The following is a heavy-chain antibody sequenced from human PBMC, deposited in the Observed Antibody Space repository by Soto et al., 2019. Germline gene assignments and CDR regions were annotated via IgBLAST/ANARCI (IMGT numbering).Heavy chain of an antibody. CDR3: STYYDFWSGYSVDY. CDR2: IRSKAYGGTT. CDR1: GFTFGDYA. J-gene: IGHJ4*02. D-gene: IGHD3-3*01. V-gene: IGHV3-49*03. Sequence: GGSLRLSCTASGFTFGDYAMSWFRQAPGKGLEWVGFIRSKAYGGTTEYAASVKGRFTISRDDSKSIAYLQMNSLKTEDTAVYYCSTYYDFWSGYSVDYWGQGTLVTVSS.